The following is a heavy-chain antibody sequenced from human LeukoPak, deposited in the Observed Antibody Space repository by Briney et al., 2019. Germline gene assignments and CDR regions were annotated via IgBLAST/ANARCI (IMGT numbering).Heavy chain of an antibody. V-gene: IGHV3-23*01. J-gene: IGHJ3*02. Sequence: GGSLRPSCAASGFTFSTYAMSWVRQAPGKGLEWVSAISGSGGSTYYADSVKGRFTISRDNSKNTLYLQMNSLRAEDTAVYYCAKNGISIVDAFDIWGQGTMVTVSS. CDR2: ISGSGGST. CDR1: GFTFSTYA. D-gene: IGHD1-26*01. CDR3: AKNGISIVDAFDI.